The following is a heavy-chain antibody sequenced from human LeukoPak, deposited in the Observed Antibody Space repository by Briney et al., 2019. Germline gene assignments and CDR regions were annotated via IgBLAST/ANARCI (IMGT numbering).Heavy chain of an antibody. V-gene: IGHV4-59*08. CDR3: ARGYYDSSGYYGYFDY. CDR1: GDPGSNYY. D-gene: IGHD3-22*01. J-gene: IGHJ4*02. CDR2: IYYSGNT. Sequence: SETLSLTCTVSGDPGSNYYWSWIRQSPGKGPEWIGNIYYSGNTNYNPSLKSRVTISVDTSKNQFSLKLSSVTAADTAVYYCARGYYDSSGYYGYFDYWGQGTLVTVSS.